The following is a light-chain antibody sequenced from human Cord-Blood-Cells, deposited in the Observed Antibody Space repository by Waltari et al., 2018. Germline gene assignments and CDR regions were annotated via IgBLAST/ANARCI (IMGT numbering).Light chain of an antibody. J-gene: IGLJ2*01. CDR1: SSDVGGYNY. CDR3: CSYAGSYTLV. CDR2: DDS. V-gene: IGLV2-11*01. Sequence: QSALTPPRSVSGSPGQSVTISCTGTSSDVGGYNYVSWYQQHPGKAPKRMIYDDSKRPSGVPDRFSGSKSGNTASLTISGLQAEDEADYYCCSYAGSYTLVFGGGTKLTVL.